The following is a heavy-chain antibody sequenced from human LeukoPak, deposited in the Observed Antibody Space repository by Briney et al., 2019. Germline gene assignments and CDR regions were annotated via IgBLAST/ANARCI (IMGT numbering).Heavy chain of an antibody. J-gene: IGHJ4*02. V-gene: IGHV1-18*01. Sequence: ASVKVSCKASGYTFTSYGISWVRQAPGQGLEWMGWISAYNGNTNYAQKLPGRVTMTTDTSTSTAYMELRSLRSDDTAVYYCARVVWEQWLSCLDYWGQGTLVTVSS. CDR3: ARVVWEQWLSCLDY. CDR1: GYTFTSYG. CDR2: ISAYNGNT. D-gene: IGHD6-19*01.